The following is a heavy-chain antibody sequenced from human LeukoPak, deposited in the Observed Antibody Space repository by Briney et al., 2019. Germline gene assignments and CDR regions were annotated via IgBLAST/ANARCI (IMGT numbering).Heavy chain of an antibody. CDR2: MNPNSGNT. CDR3: ARDQDIVVVVAALRQREMGGFDP. V-gene: IGHV1-8*01. Sequence: ASVKVSCKASVYTFTSYDINWVRQATGQGLEWMGWMNPNSGNTGYAQKFQGRVTMTRNTSISTAYTELSSLRSEDTAVYYCARDQDIVVVVAALRQREMGGFDPWGQGTLVTVSS. CDR1: VYTFTSYD. D-gene: IGHD2-15*01. J-gene: IGHJ5*02.